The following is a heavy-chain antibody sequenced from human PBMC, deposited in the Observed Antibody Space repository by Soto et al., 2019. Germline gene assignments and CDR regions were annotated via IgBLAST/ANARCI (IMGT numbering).Heavy chain of an antibody. D-gene: IGHD4-17*01. CDR2: INAGNGNT. Sequence: GASVKVSCKASGYTFTSYAMHWVRQAPGQRLEWMGWINAGNGNTKYSQKFQGRVTITRDTSASTAYMELSSLRSEDTAVYYCACWRVDYGHHRFDFWGQGTLVPVSS. V-gene: IGHV1-3*01. J-gene: IGHJ4*02. CDR3: ACWRVDYGHHRFDF. CDR1: GYTFTSYA.